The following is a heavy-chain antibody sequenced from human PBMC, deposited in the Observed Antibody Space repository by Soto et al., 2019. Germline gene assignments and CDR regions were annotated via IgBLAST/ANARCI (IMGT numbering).Heavy chain of an antibody. CDR2: IYSSGRT. CDR1: GGSIDSDDYY. CDR3: ARDRGNSPYFFDY. J-gene: IGHJ4*02. V-gene: IGHV4-30-4*01. Sequence: SETLSLTCTVSGGSIDSDDYYWTWIRQPPGKGLEWIGYIYSSGRTSYNPSLESRLTISIDTYKNQFSLHLNSVSAADTAVYFCARDRGNSPYFFDYWGQGPLVTVSS. D-gene: IGHD1-1*01.